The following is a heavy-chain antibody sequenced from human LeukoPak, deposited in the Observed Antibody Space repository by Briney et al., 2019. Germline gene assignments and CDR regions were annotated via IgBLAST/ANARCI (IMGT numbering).Heavy chain of an antibody. CDR2: ISYSGST. J-gene: IGHJ3*02. V-gene: IGHV4-39*07. D-gene: IGHD3-16*01. CDR1: GGSISSNNYY. Sequence: SETLSLTCTVSGGSISSNNYYWGWIRQPPGKGLEWIGSISYSGSTYYNPSLKSRVTISLDTPNNQFSLKLISVTAADTAVYYCSRAEGGDLVLFSAFDIWGQGTMVTVSS. CDR3: SRAEGGDLVLFSAFDI.